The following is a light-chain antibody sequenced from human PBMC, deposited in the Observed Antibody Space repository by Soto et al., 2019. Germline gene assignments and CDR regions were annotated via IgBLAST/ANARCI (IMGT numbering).Light chain of an antibody. Sequence: QSALTQPASVSGSPGQSITISCPGTSSYVGGYNYVSWYQQHPGKAPKLMIYDVSNRPSGVSNRFSGSKSGNTASLTISGLQAEDEADYYCSSYTSSSTLSVFGAGTKVT. J-gene: IGLJ1*01. CDR3: SSYTSSSTLSV. CDR1: SSYVGGYNY. CDR2: DVS. V-gene: IGLV2-14*01.